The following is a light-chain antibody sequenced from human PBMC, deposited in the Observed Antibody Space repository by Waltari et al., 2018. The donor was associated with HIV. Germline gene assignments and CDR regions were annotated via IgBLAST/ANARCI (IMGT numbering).Light chain of an antibody. CDR3: QEYDNPPMYT. V-gene: IGKV1-33*01. Sequence: DIQMTQSPSSLSASVGDRVTITCQASQDISNYLNWYQQKPGQAPKLLIYDASHLEIGVPSRFSGSGSGTDFTFTISSLQSEDIATYYCQEYDNPPMYTFGQGTKVEIK. CDR1: QDISNY. J-gene: IGKJ2*01. CDR2: DAS.